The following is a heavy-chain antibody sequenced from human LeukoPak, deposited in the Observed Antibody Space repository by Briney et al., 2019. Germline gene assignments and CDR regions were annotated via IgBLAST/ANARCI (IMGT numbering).Heavy chain of an antibody. CDR2: IIPIFGTA. D-gene: IGHD3-10*01. V-gene: IGHV1-69*01. CDR1: GGTFSSYA. CDR3: AEGVSPQGSGCYYNWEGYVFTW. Sequence: GSSVKVSCKASGGTFSSYAIRWVRPPPGQGLEWMGGIIPIFGTANYAQKFQGRVTITADESTSTAYMELSSLRSEDTAVYYCAEGVSPQGSGCYYNWEGYVFTWWGQGTLVTVSS. J-gene: IGHJ4*02.